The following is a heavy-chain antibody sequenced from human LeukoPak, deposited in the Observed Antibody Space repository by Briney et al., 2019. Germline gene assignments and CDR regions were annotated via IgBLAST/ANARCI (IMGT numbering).Heavy chain of an antibody. Sequence: SETLSLTCAVYGGSFSGYYWSWIRQPPGKGLEWIGEINHSGSTNYNPSLKSRVTISVDTSKNQFSLKLSSVTAADTAVYYCARGGLRIQLWLRFNYWGQGTLVTVSS. CDR1: GGSFSGYY. J-gene: IGHJ4*02. V-gene: IGHV4-34*01. D-gene: IGHD5-18*01. CDR3: ARGGLRIQLWLRFNY. CDR2: INHSGST.